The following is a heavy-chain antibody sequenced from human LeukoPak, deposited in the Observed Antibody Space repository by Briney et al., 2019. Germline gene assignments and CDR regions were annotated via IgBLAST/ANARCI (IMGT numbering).Heavy chain of an antibody. CDR1: GGSFSGYY. J-gene: IGHJ4*02. D-gene: IGHD3-3*01. V-gene: IGHV4-34*01. CDR3: ARVTHRDDFGNFDY. Sequence: SETLSLTCAVYGGSFSGYYWSWFRQPPGKGLEWIGEINHSGSTNYNPSLKSRVTISVDTSKNQFSLKLSSVTAADTAVYYCARVTHRDDFGNFDYWGQGTLVTVSS. CDR2: INHSGST.